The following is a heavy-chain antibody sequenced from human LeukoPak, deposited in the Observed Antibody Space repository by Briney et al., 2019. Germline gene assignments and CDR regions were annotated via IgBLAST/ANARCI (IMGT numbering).Heavy chain of an antibody. V-gene: IGHV3-23*01. Sequence: GGSLRLSCAASGFTFSSYAMSWVRQAPGKGLEWVSAISGSGGSTYYADSVKGRFTISGDNSKNTLYLQMNSLRAEDTAVYYCAKSLDAQAVADPFDYWGQGTLVTVSS. J-gene: IGHJ4*02. CDR2: ISGSGGST. CDR3: AKSLDAQAVADPFDY. CDR1: GFTFSSYA. D-gene: IGHD6-19*01.